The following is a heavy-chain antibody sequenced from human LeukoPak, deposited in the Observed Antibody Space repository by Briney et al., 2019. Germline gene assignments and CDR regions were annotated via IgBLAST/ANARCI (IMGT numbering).Heavy chain of an antibody. Sequence: GASVKVSCKASGFTFTSSAMQWVRQARGQRLEWIGWIVVGSGNTNYAQKFQERVTITRDMSTSTAYMELSSLRSEDTAVYYCAADYSGYSYGLPYCYYGMDVWGQGTTVTVSS. D-gene: IGHD5-18*01. CDR3: AADYSGYSYGLPYCYYGMDV. CDR1: GFTFTSSA. CDR2: IVVGSGNT. J-gene: IGHJ6*02. V-gene: IGHV1-58*02.